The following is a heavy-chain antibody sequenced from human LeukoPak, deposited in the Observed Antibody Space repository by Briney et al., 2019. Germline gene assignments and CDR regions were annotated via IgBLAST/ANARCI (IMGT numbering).Heavy chain of an antibody. CDR2: INHSGST. CDR3: ARGRPWGARPLGY. D-gene: IGHD1-26*01. Sequence: SETLSLTCTVSGGSTSSGSYYWSWIRQPPGKGLEWIGEINHSGSTNYNPSLKSRVTISVDTSKNQFSPKLSSVTAADTAVYYCARGRPWGARPLGYWGQGTLVTVSS. V-gene: IGHV4-39*07. CDR1: GGSTSSGSYY. J-gene: IGHJ4*02.